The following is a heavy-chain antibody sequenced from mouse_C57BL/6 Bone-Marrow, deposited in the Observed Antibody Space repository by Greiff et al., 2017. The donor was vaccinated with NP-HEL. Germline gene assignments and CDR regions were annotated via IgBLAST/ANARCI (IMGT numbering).Heavy chain of an antibody. CDR3: AIDYYGSSIFAY. V-gene: IGHV1-74*01. Sequence: VQLQQPGAELVKPGASVKVSCKASGYTFTSYWMHWVKQRPGQGLEWIGRIHPSDSDTNYNQKFKGKATLTVDKSSSTAYMQLSSLTSEVSAVYYCAIDYYGSSIFAYWGQGTLVTVSA. D-gene: IGHD1-1*01. J-gene: IGHJ3*01. CDR1: GYTFTSYW. CDR2: IHPSDSDT.